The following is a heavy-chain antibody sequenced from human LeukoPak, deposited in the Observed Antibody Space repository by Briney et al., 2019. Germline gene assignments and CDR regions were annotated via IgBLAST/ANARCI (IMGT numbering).Heavy chain of an antibody. J-gene: IGHJ4*02. CDR2: IWYDGSNK. V-gene: IGHV3-33*01. Sequence: GRSPRLSCAASGFTFSSYGMHWVRQAPGKGLEWVAVIWYDGSNKYYAESVKGRFTISRDNSKNTMYLQMESLRAEDTAVYYCARDRLGVTHFDYWGQGTLVTVSS. CDR3: ARDRLGVTHFDY. CDR1: GFTFSSYG. D-gene: IGHD2-21*02.